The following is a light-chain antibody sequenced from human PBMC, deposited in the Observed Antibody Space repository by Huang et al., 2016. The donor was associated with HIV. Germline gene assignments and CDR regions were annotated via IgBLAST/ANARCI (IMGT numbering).Light chain of an antibody. CDR2: RAS. Sequence: IELTQSPGTLSLSPGERATLSCRASQSVSRNYVAWFQQKPGQAPRLLIYRASRRATGIPDKFSGSGSGTDFTLTIDRLEPEDLAFYYCQQTGRSPWTFGQGTKVEI. CDR3: QQTGRSPWT. CDR1: QSVSRNY. V-gene: IGKV3-20*01. J-gene: IGKJ1*01.